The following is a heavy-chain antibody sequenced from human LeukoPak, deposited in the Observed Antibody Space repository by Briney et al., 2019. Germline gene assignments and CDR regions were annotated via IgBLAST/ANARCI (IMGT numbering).Heavy chain of an antibody. D-gene: IGHD3-10*01. Sequence: GGSLRLSCAASGFTFSSYAMSWVRQAPGKGLEWGSAISGSGGSTYYADSVKGRFTISRDNSKNTLYLQMNSLRAEDQAVFYWAKGLLWFGEPDTGFDIWGQGTMVTVFS. CDR2: ISGSGGST. J-gene: IGHJ3*02. CDR1: GFTFSSYA. V-gene: IGHV3-23*01. CDR3: AKGLLWFGEPDTGFDI.